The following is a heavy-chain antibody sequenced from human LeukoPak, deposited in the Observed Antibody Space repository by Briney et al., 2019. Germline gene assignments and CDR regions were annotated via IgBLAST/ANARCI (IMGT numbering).Heavy chain of an antibody. D-gene: IGHD3-22*01. CDR3: GRLRDDIFDI. CDR1: GFTFSSYW. J-gene: IGHJ3*02. CDR2: IKGDGSEK. Sequence: GGSLRLSCAASGFTFSSYWMTWVRQAPGKGLEWVGNIKGDGSEKYYVDSVKGRFTISRDNAKNSLYLQMNSLRAEDTAVYYCGRLRDDIFDIWGQGTMVTVSS. V-gene: IGHV3-7*01.